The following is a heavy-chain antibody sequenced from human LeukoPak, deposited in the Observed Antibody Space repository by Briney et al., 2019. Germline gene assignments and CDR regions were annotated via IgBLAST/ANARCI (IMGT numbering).Heavy chain of an antibody. Sequence: PSETLSLTCTVSGGSISSFYWGWIRQTPGEGLECIGYIYSSGSTNYNPSLKSRVTMSVDTSNNQFSLKLNSATAADTAVYYCARGSKDSTWPGGYFDLWGRGTLVTVSS. V-gene: IGHV4-59*01. CDR2: IYSSGST. CDR1: GGSISSFY. D-gene: IGHD6-13*01. CDR3: ARGSKDSTWPGGYFDL. J-gene: IGHJ2*01.